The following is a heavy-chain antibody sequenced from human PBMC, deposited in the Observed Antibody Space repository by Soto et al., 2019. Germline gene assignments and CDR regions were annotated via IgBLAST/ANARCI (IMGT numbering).Heavy chain of an antibody. D-gene: IGHD3-10*01. CDR3: AKDPGRWLQSYAFDI. CDR1: GFTFSSYG. V-gene: IGHV3-30*18. J-gene: IGHJ3*02. CDR2: ISYDGSNK. Sequence: PGGSLRLSCAASGFTFSSYGMHWVRQAPGEGLEWVAVISYDGSNKYYADSVKGRFTISRDNSKNTLYLQMNSLRAEDTAVYYCAKDPGRWLQSYAFDIWGQGTMVTVSS.